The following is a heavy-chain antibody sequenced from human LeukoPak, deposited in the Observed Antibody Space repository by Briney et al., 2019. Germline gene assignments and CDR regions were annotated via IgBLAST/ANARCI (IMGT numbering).Heavy chain of an antibody. CDR2: INHSGST. Sequence: KPSETLSLTCAVYGGSFSGYYWSWIRQPPGKGLEWIGEINHSGSTNYNPSLKSRVTISVDTSKNQFSLKLSSVTAADTAVYYCALKAYCGGDCYSDYWGQGTLVTVSS. J-gene: IGHJ4*02. D-gene: IGHD2-21*01. CDR1: GGSFSGYY. V-gene: IGHV4-34*01. CDR3: ALKAYCGGDCYSDY.